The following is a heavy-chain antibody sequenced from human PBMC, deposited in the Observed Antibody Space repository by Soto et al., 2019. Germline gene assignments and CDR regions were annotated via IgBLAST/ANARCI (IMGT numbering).Heavy chain of an antibody. CDR2: IIPIFGTA. Sequence: QVQLVQSGAEVKKPGSSVKVSCKASGGTFSSYAISWVRQAPGQGLEWMGGIIPIFGTANYAQKFQGRVTITADESPGTAYMELRILRAEHTAVYYCARGVLLTPYYYYYGMDVWGQGTTVTVSS. CDR1: GGTFSSYA. V-gene: IGHV1-69*01. J-gene: IGHJ6*02. D-gene: IGHD3-10*01. CDR3: ARGVLLTPYYYYYGMDV.